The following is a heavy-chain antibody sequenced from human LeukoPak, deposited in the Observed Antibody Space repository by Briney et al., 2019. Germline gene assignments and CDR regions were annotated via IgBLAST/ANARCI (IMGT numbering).Heavy chain of an antibody. CDR2: INGDGSST. V-gene: IGHV3-74*01. CDR3: ARVTTMVRGVIMEAVVDAFDI. J-gene: IGHJ3*02. CDR1: GFTFSSYW. D-gene: IGHD3-10*01. Sequence: GGSLRLSCAASGFTFSSYWMHWVRQAPGKGLVWVSRINGDGSSTSYADSVKGRFTISRDNAKNTLYLQMNSLRAEDTAVYYCARVTTMVRGVIMEAVVDAFDIWGQGTMVTVSS.